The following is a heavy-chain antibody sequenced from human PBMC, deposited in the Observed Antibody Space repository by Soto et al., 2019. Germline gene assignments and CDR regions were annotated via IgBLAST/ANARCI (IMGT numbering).Heavy chain of an antibody. D-gene: IGHD3-10*01. CDR3: AKSQEIGSHFFDS. V-gene: IGHV3-13*01. J-gene: IGHJ4*02. Sequence: LSLSCEASGFTFSGFDMHWVRQPTGKGLEWVSSIGTAGDTYYAVSVKGRFTISRDNAKNYLSLQMNSLRAGDMAVYFCAKSQEIGSHFFDSWGQGTQVTVSS. CDR2: IGTAGDT. CDR1: GFTFSGFD.